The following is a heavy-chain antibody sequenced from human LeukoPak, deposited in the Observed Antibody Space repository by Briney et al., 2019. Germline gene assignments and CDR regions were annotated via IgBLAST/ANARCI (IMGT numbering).Heavy chain of an antibody. J-gene: IGHJ4*02. CDR3: ARAREVGAPPEDY. Sequence: PGGSLRLSCAASGFTFSGSAMHWVRQASGKGLEWVGRIRSKANSYATAYAASVKGRFTISRDNSKNTLYLQMNSLRAEDTAVYYCARAREVGAPPEDYWGQGTLVTVSS. CDR1: GFTFSGSA. V-gene: IGHV3-73*01. D-gene: IGHD1-26*01. CDR2: IRSKANSYAT.